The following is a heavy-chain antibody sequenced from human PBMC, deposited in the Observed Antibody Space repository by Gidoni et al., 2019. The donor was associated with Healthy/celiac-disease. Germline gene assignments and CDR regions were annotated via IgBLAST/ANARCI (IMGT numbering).Heavy chain of an antibody. CDR3: ARAEGSYGYYYYYGMDV. CDR1: GGSISSGSYY. D-gene: IGHD5-18*01. Sequence: QVQLQESGPVLVKPSQTLSLTCTVSGGSISSGSYYWSWIRQPAGKGLEWIGRIYTSGSTNYNPSLKSRVTISVDTSKNQFSLKLSSVTAADTAVYYCARAEGSYGYYYYYGMDVWGQGTTVTVSS. J-gene: IGHJ6*02. V-gene: IGHV4-61*02. CDR2: IYTSGST.